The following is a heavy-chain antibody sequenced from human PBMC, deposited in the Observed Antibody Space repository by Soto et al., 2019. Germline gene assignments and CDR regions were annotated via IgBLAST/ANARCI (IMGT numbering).Heavy chain of an antibody. CDR1: GGSFKSGSYS. V-gene: IGHV4-61*01. CDR3: ARDFAYFDS. Sequence: SEPLSLTCTVSGGSFKSGSYSWSWIRQPPGKGLEWIGYVYHTGRTSYNPSLKSRVSISMDTSKNQFSLNLDSVTAADTAVYFCARDFAYFDSWGQGTLVTVSS. J-gene: IGHJ4*02. CDR2: VYHTGRT. D-gene: IGHD3-3*01.